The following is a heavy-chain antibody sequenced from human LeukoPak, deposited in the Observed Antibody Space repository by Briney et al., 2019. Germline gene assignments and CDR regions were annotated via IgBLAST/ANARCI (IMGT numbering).Heavy chain of an antibody. CDR3: ARARGYNWNRRNTAGYYYYYYMDV. CDR2: IYYSGST. J-gene: IGHJ6*03. Sequence: SETLSLTCTVSGGSISSSSYYWGWIRQPPGKGLEWIGSIYYSGSTYYNPSLKSRVTISVDTSKNQFSLKLSSVTAADTAVYYCARARGYNWNRRNTAGYYYYYYMDVWGKGTTVTVSS. CDR1: GGSISSSSYY. D-gene: IGHD1-20*01. V-gene: IGHV4-39*07.